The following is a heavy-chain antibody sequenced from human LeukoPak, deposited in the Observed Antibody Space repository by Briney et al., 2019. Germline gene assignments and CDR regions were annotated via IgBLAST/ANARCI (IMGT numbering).Heavy chain of an antibody. CDR1: GGTFSSYA. CDR3: ARDEYQLSSFDP. Sequence: GSSVKVSCKASGGTFSSYAISWVRQAPGQGLEWMGGIIPIFGTANYARKFQGRVTITADESTSTAYMELSSLRSEDTAVYYCARDEYQLSSFDPWGQGTLVTVSS. J-gene: IGHJ5*02. CDR2: IIPIFGTA. V-gene: IGHV1-69*01. D-gene: IGHD2-2*01.